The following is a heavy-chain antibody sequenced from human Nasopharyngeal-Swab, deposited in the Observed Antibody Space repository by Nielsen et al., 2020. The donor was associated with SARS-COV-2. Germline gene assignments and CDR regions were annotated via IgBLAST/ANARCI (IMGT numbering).Heavy chain of an antibody. CDR1: GGSISSGGYY. J-gene: IGHJ6*02. CDR2: IYYSGST. V-gene: IGHV4-31*03. CDR3: AREALKELLWFGESSSYYGMDV. D-gene: IGHD3-10*01. Sequence: SETLSLTCTVSGGSISSGGYYWSWIRQPPGKGLESIGYIYYSGSTYYNPSLKSRVTISVDTSKNQFSLKLSSVTAADTAVYYCAREALKELLWFGESSSYYGMDVWGQGTTVTVSS.